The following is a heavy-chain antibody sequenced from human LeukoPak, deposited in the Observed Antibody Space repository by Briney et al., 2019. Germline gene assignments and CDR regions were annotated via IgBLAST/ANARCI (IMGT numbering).Heavy chain of an antibody. D-gene: IGHD6-13*01. CDR2: ISYDGSNK. V-gene: IGHV3-30-3*01. CDR1: GFTFSSYA. J-gene: IGHJ4*02. CDR3: ARDAGREYGSSSWYFDY. Sequence: GGSLRLSCAAYGFTFSSYAMHLVRQAPGKGLEWVAVISYDGSNKYYADSVKGRFTISRDNSKNTLYLQMNSLRAEDTAVYYCARDAGREYGSSSWYFDYWGQGTLVTVSS.